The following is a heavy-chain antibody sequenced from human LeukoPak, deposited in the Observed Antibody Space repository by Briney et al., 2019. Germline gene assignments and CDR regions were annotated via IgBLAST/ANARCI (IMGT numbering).Heavy chain of an antibody. Sequence: GASVKVSCKASGYTFTGYYMQWVRQAPGQGFEWMGWINPNSGDTNYAQNSQGRVTMTRDTSISTVYMELSRLRYDDTAVYYCARGLLWFGELGYWGQGTLVTVSS. CDR2: INPNSGDT. D-gene: IGHD3-10*01. V-gene: IGHV1-2*02. CDR1: GYTFTGYY. CDR3: ARGLLWFGELGY. J-gene: IGHJ4*02.